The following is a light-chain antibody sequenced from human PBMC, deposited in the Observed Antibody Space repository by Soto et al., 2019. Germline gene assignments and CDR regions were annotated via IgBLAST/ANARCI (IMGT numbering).Light chain of an antibody. CDR1: QSVSSN. CDR2: GAS. CDR3: QQYNNRWT. Sequence: EIVMTQSPATLSVSPGERATLSCRASQSVSSNLAWYQQKHGQAPRLLIYGASTRATGIPARFSGSGSGTEFTLTIRSLQSEDFSVYYCQQYNNRWTFGQGTKVEIK. V-gene: IGKV3-15*01. J-gene: IGKJ1*01.